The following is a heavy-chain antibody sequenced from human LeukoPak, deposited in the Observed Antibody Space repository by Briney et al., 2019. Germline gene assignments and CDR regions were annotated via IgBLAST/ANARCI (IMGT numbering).Heavy chain of an antibody. CDR1: GFTFNSYN. V-gene: IGHV3-48*04. Sequence: GGSLRLSCAASGFTFNSYNMIWVRQAPGKGLEWVSYISSTSNTIYYADSVKGRFTISRDNARNSLYLQMNSLRAEDTAVYYCARAGVTGDWFDPWGQGTLVTVSS. D-gene: IGHD1-14*01. CDR3: ARAGVTGDWFDP. J-gene: IGHJ5*02. CDR2: ISSTSNTI.